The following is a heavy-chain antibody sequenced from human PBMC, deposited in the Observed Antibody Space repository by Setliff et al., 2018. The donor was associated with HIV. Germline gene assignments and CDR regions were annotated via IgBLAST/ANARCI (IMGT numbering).Heavy chain of an antibody. J-gene: IGHJ6*03. CDR1: GGSFRGYF. CDR3: ARGSVFWDRGNHYQYMDV. V-gene: IGHV4-34*01. D-gene: IGHD3-10*01. Sequence: PSETLSLTCALYGGSFRGYFWIWIRQPPGKGLEWIGEINHRGSTNYNSSLKSRVTIGVDTSKNQFSLNLSAVTAADTAVYYCARGSVFWDRGNHYQYMDVWATGTTVTVSS. CDR2: INHRGST.